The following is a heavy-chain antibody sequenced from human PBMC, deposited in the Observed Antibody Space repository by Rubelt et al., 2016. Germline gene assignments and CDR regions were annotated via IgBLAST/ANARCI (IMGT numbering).Heavy chain of an antibody. CDR1: GYTFTSYG. J-gene: IGHJ3*02. CDR3: ARRDGYNWDDAFDI. V-gene: IGHV1-18*01. D-gene: IGHD5-24*01. CDR2: ISAYNGNT. Sequence: QVQLVQSGAEVKKPGASVKVSCKASGYTFTSYGISWVRQAPGQGLEWMGWISAYNGNTNYAQKCQGRVTMTTETSTRTAYMELRSVRSDDTAVYYCARRDGYNWDDAFDIWGQGTMVTVSS.